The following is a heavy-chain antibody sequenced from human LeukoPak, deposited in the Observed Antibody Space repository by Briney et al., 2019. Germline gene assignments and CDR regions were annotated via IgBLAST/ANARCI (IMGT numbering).Heavy chain of an antibody. J-gene: IGHJ4*02. D-gene: IGHD6-19*01. CDR2: ISDSGSTA. CDR1: GGSISSNSYY. CDR3: AKDSGSSGWSGGFGY. Sequence: ETLSLTCTVSGGSISSNSYYWGWIRQPPGKGLEWVSVISDSGSTAYYADSVKGRFTISRDNSKNTVYLHMNSLRAEDTAIYYCAKDSGSSGWSGGFGYWGQGTLVTVSS. V-gene: IGHV3-23*01.